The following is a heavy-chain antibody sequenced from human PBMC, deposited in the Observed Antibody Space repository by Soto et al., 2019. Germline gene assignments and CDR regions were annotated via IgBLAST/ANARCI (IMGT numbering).Heavy chain of an antibody. CDR1: GFPFSSYA. V-gene: IGHV3-23*01. Sequence: PGGPMRLSCLASGFPFSSYALSWVRQAPGKGLEWVSAIIASGGDTYYADSVKGRFTVPRDNSKSTLFLQMNSLRAEDTAVYFCAKGVYSVGYRGQGTLVTVSS. CDR2: IIASGGDT. J-gene: IGHJ4*02. CDR3: AKGVYSVGY. D-gene: IGHD2-15*01.